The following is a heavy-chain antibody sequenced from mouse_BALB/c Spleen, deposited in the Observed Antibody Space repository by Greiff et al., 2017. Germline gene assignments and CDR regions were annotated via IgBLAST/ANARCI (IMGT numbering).Heavy chain of an antibody. J-gene: IGHJ2*01. D-gene: IGHD2-1*01. CDR3: FYGNSYFDY. Sequence: EVHLVESGTVLARPGASVKMSCKASGYTFTSYWMHWVKQRPGQGLEWIGAIYPGNSDTSYNQKFKGKAKLTAVTSTSTAYMELSSLTNEDSAVYYSFYGNSYFDYWGQGTTLTVSS. CDR1: GYTFTSYW. CDR2: IYPGNSDT. V-gene: IGHV1-5*01.